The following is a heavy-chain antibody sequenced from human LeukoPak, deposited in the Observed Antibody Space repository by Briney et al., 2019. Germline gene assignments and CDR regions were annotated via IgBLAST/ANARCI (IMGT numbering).Heavy chain of an antibody. D-gene: IGHD6-13*01. Sequence: GESLKISCTGSGYSFTSYWIAWLRQVPGKGLEWMGIIYPGDSDTKYSPSFQGHVTISVDKSINTAYLQWGSLETPDTAIFYCARQDGSAMYYFDFWGQGTLVTVSS. V-gene: IGHV5-51*01. J-gene: IGHJ4*02. CDR3: ARQDGSAMYYFDF. CDR1: GYSFTSYW. CDR2: IYPGDSDT.